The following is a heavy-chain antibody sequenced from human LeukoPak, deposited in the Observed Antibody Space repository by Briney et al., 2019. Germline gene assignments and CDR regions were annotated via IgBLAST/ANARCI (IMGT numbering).Heavy chain of an antibody. V-gene: IGHV3-21*01. D-gene: IGHD3-10*01. CDR2: ISSSSSYI. CDR3: ARDQMPRYGSGSFDAFDI. Sequence: DPGGSLRLSCAASGFTFSSYSMNWVRQAPGKGLEWVSSISSSSSYIYYADSVKGRFTISRDNAKNSLYLQMNSLRAEDTAVYYCARDQMPRYGSGSFDAFDIWGQGTMVTVSS. J-gene: IGHJ3*02. CDR1: GFTFSSYS.